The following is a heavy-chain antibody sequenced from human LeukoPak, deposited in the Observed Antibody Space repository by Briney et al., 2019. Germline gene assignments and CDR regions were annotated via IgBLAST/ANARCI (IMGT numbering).Heavy chain of an antibody. CDR1: GYSIRNDYY. D-gene: IGHD4-17*01. J-gene: IGHJ3*02. CDR3: VKDDYGDYVAFDI. V-gene: IGHV4-38-2*01. CDR2: IYHRGST. Sequence: SETLSLTCGVPGYSIRNDYYWGWIRQPPGKGLEWIGSIYHRGSTYYKSSLKDRVTISVDTSKNQFSLRLTSVTAADTAVYYCVKDDYGDYVAFDIWGQGTMVTVSS.